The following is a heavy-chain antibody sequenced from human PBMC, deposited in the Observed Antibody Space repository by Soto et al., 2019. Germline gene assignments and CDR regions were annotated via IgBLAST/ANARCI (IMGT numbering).Heavy chain of an antibody. Sequence: SEPLSLTCTVSGTSISSYYWSWIRQPPGKGLEWIANIHYSVTTNYNPSLASRVTLSVDTSKNQFSLKMTSVTPADRAMYFCARYNSYAIGYWGQGTLGTGSS. CDR2: IHYSVTT. CDR1: GTSISSYY. J-gene: IGHJ4*02. D-gene: IGHD2-8*01. V-gene: IGHV4-59*01. CDR3: ARYNSYAIGY.